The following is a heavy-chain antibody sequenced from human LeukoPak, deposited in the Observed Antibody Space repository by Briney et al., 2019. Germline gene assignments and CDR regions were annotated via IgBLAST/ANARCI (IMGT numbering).Heavy chain of an antibody. CDR1: EFTFSDYY. CDR3: ARSASRYSSSSYGWFDP. D-gene: IGHD6-6*01. Sequence: SGRSLRLSCAASEFTFSDYYMYWIRQAPGKGLEWVSYISSSGSSIYYADSVRARFTVSSDNDKNSLYLQMNSMRAEDTAMYYCARSASRYSSSSYGWFDPWGQGTLVTVSS. CDR2: ISSSGSSI. V-gene: IGHV3-11*01. J-gene: IGHJ5*02.